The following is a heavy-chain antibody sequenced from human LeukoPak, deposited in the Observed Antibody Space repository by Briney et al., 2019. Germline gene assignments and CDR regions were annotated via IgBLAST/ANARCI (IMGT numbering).Heavy chain of an antibody. CDR1: GYTFTSYD. V-gene: IGHV1-8*01. D-gene: IGHD6-13*01. CDR2: MNPNSGNT. Sequence: ASVKVSCKASGYTFTSYDINWVRQATGQGLEWMGWMNPNSGNTGYAQKFQGRVTMTRNTSISTAYMELSSLRSEDTAVYYCARGWMVAAAGCLGYWGQGTLVTVSS. J-gene: IGHJ4*02. CDR3: ARGWMVAAAGCLGY.